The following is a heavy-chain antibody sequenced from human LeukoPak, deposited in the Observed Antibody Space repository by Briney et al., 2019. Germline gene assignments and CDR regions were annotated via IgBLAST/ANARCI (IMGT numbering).Heavy chain of an antibody. Sequence: MTSETLSLTCTVSGGSISSYYWSWIRQPAGKGLEWIGRIYTSGSTNYNPSLKSRVTMSVDISKNQFSLNLSSVTAADTAVYYCAREARNYYDSGSYYIDLDYWGQGTLVTVSS. V-gene: IGHV4-4*07. CDR2: IYTSGST. D-gene: IGHD3-10*01. CDR1: GGSISSYY. J-gene: IGHJ4*02. CDR3: AREARNYYDSGSYYIDLDY.